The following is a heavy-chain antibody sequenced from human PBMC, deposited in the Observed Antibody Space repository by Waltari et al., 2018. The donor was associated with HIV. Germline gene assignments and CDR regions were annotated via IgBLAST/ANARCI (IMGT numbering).Heavy chain of an antibody. Sequence: EVQLVESGGGLLQPGGSLRLSCAASGFTFSSYWMSWVRQAPGKGREWVGKRKQEGSEKYYVDSVKGRFTISRDNAKNSLYLQMNSLRAEDTAVYYCARENYYDSSDERYFDYWGQGTLVTVSS. J-gene: IGHJ4*02. D-gene: IGHD3-22*01. CDR1: GFTFSSYW. CDR3: ARENYYDSSDERYFDY. CDR2: RKQEGSEK. V-gene: IGHV3-7*01.